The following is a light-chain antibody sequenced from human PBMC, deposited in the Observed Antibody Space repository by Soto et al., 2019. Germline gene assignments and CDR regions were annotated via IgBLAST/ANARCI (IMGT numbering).Light chain of an antibody. V-gene: IGKV1-39*01. CDR2: AAY. Sequence: DIQMTQSPSSLSASVGDTVTITCRASQSISVHLNWYQQKPGKVPKLLIYAAYNLQSGVPLRFSGSGSETDFALTFSSLQPEDFATYYCQPRYITPYTFGQGTKLEIK. J-gene: IGKJ2*01. CDR3: QPRYITPYT. CDR1: QSISVH.